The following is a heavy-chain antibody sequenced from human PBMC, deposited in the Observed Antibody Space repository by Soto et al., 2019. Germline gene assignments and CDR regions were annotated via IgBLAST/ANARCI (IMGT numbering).Heavy chain of an antibody. Sequence: TLSLTCTVSDGSISSGGFCWGWIRQPPGKGLEGIGNNYDSGTTYYNPAVKSRVSMSLDTAKNQFSLKQSSVTVADTAVYFCARDRYYGKGNYYSFCYGMDVWGQGTTVTVSS. D-gene: IGHD3-10*01. CDR2: NYDSGTT. V-gene: IGHV4-30-4*08. J-gene: IGHJ6*02. CDR3: ARDRYYGKGNYYSFCYGMDV. CDR1: DGSISSGGFC.